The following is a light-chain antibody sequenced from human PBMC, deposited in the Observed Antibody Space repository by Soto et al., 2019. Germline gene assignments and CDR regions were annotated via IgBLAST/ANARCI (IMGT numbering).Light chain of an antibody. V-gene: IGKV1-39*01. CDR1: QNIRNY. J-gene: IGKJ4*01. Sequence: DIQMTPSPSSLSASVLDSVTITCRASQNIRNYLNWYQQKPGRAPKILIYAASSLQSGVPSRFSGSGSGTDFTLTISSLQAEDFATYYCQQLSTYPSTFGRGTKVDIK. CDR3: QQLSTYPST. CDR2: AAS.